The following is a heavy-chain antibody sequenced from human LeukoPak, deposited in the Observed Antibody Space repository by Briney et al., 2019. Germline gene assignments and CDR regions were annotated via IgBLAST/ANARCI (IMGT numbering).Heavy chain of an antibody. D-gene: IGHD2-15*01. J-gene: IGHJ3*01. Sequence: GASVKVFCTASGYSFRDYSMNWVRLAPGQGLEWIGWISGYTGHTEYSQKFQGGVTMATNDSPNTTPLELPNLLTADTTVYYCGMPAKMDYSNDAFALWGEGTMVTVSS. CDR1: GYSFRDYS. CDR3: GMPAKMDYSNDAFAL. CDR2: ISGYTGHT. V-gene: IGHV1-18*01.